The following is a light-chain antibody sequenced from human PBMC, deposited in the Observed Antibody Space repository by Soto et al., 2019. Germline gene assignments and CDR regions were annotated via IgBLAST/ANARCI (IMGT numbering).Light chain of an antibody. CDR1: QSISVH. CDR3: QQSYITPYP. CDR2: AAS. V-gene: IGKV1-39*01. Sequence: DIQMTQSPSSLSASVGDTVTITCRASQSISVHLNWYQQKPGKGPKLLIYAASNLQSGVPSSFSGSGSETDFALTISSLQPEDFATYYLQQSYITPYPFGQGTKLQIK. J-gene: IGKJ2*01.